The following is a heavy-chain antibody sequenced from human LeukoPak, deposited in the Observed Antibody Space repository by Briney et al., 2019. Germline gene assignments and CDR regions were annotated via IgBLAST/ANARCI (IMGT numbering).Heavy chain of an antibody. J-gene: IGHJ4*02. Sequence: ASVKVSCKASGYTFTSYGISWVRQAPGQGLEWVGWISGNNGYTNYAQNLQGRVTMTTDTSTSTAYMDLRSLRSDDTAVYYCARNRGDYYYGSGPQKARTFMANGGQGPLV. CDR2: ISGNNGYT. CDR3: ARNRGDYYYGSGPQKARTFMAN. CDR1: GYTFTSYG. V-gene: IGHV1-18*01. D-gene: IGHD3-10*01.